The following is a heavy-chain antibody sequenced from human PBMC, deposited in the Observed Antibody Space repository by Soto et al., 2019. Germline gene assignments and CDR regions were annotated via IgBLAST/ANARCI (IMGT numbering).Heavy chain of an antibody. Sequence: PGGSLRLSCAASGFTFSSYWMSWVRQALGKGLEWVANIKPDGSEKYYVDSVRGRFTISRDNVENSLNLQMNSLRAEDAALYYCARDEARPLGYWGQGTLVTVSS. CDR2: IKPDGSEK. J-gene: IGHJ4*02. CDR1: GFTFSSYW. V-gene: IGHV3-7*01. D-gene: IGHD6-6*01. CDR3: ARDEARPLGY.